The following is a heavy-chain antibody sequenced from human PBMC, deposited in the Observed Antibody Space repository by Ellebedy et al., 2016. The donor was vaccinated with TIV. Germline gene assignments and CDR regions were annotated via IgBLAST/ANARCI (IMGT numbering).Heavy chain of an antibody. CDR1: GFTVSDYF. V-gene: IGHV3-66*01. CDR3: ARDPGGGGDYGDNWFDP. CDR2: IYKKGGT. J-gene: IGHJ5*02. D-gene: IGHD3-10*01. Sequence: GGSLRLSCAAYGFTVSDYFMTWVRQAPVKGLEWVSVIYKKGGTNYTDSVNGRFTITRDDSKNTLYLQMNSLRAEETAVYYCARDPGGGGDYGDNWFDPWGQGTLVTVSS.